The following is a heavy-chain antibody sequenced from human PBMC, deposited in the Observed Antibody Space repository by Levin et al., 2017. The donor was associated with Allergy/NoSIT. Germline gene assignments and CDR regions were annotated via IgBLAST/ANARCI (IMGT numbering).Heavy chain of an antibody. D-gene: IGHD2-15*01. CDR3: ARNRCGGGSCGY. CDR1: GFTVSNNY. Sequence: GGSLRLSCAASGFTVSNNYMKWVRQAPGKGLEWVSLIYSGGSTYYADSVRGRFTISRDNSKNTLFLQMNSLRVEDTAVYYCARNRCGGGSCGYWGQGTLVTVSS. CDR2: IYSGGST. J-gene: IGHJ4*02. V-gene: IGHV3-66*01.